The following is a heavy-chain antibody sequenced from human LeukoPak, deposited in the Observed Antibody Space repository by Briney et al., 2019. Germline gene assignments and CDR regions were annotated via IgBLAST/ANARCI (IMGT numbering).Heavy chain of an antibody. V-gene: IGHV4-30-2*01. CDR3: ARINLAVTMDV. D-gene: IGHD1-1*01. Sequence: PSQTLSLTCTVSGGSISSGGYYWSWIRQPPGKGLEWIGYIYHSGSTYYNPSLKSRVTISVDRSKNQFSLKLSSVTAADTAVYYCARINLAVTMDVWGKGTTVTVSS. CDR2: IYHSGST. CDR1: GGSISSGGYY. J-gene: IGHJ6*03.